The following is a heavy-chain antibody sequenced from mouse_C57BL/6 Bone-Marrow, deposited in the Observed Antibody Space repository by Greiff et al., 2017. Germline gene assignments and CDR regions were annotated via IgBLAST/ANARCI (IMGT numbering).Heavy chain of an antibody. D-gene: IGHD1-1*01. CDR1: GYTFTSYW. Sequence: QVQLQQPGAELVKPGASVKLSCKASGYTFTSYWMQWVKQRPGQGLEWIGEIDPSDSYTNYNQKFKGKATLTVDTSSSTAYMQLSSLTSEDSAVYYCTRMGDYDSILYYYGMDYWGQGNSVTVTS. CDR2: IDPSDSYT. V-gene: IGHV1-50*01. CDR3: TRMGDYDSILYYYGMDY. J-gene: IGHJ4*01.